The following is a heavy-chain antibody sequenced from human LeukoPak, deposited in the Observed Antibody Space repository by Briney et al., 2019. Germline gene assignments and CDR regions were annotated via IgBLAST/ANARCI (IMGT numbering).Heavy chain of an antibody. J-gene: IGHJ4*02. V-gene: IGHV4-31*03. CDR3: AREYYYDSSGLDY. CDR2: IYYSGST. D-gene: IGHD3-22*01. CDR1: GGSISSGGYY. Sequence: SETLSLTCTVSGGSISSGGYYWSWIRQHPGKGLEWIGYIYYSGSTYYNPSLKSRVTISVDTSKNQFSLKLSSVTAADTAVYYCAREYYYDSSGLDYWGQGTLVTVSS.